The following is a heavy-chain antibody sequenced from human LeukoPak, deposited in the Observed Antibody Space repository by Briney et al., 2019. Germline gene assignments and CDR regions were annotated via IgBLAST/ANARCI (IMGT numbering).Heavy chain of an antibody. Sequence: GESLKISCKASGYTFTNYWIGWVRQMPGKGLEWMGIIYPGDSDIRYSPSFQGQVTISADKSISTAYLQWASLKASDTAMYYCARQIELSTWIQLINAFDIWGQGTMVTVSS. CDR2: IYPGDSDI. CDR3: ARQIELSTWIQLINAFDI. D-gene: IGHD5-18*01. CDR1: GYTFTNYW. V-gene: IGHV5-51*01. J-gene: IGHJ3*02.